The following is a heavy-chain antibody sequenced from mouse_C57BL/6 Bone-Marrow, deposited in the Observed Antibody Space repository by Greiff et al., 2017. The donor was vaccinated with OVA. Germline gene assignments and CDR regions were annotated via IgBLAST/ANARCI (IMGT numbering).Heavy chain of an antibody. J-gene: IGHJ4*01. Sequence: VQLQQSGTELVKPGASVKLSCKASGYTFTSYWMHWVKQSPGQGLEWIGNINPSNGGTNYNEKFKSKATLTVDKSSSTAYMQLSSLTSEDSAVYYCAREVDYGSIMDYGGQGTAVTVSS. D-gene: IGHD1-1*01. CDR2: INPSNGGT. V-gene: IGHV1-53*01. CDR1: GYTFTSYW. CDR3: AREVDYGSIMDY.